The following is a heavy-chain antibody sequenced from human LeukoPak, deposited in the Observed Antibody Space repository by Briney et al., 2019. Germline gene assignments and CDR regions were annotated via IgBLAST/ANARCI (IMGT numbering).Heavy chain of an antibody. CDR3: ARDMDQLPDEN. CDR1: GFTVSSNY. V-gene: IGHV3-53*01. CDR2: IYSGGST. J-gene: IGHJ4*02. Sequence: GGSLRLSCAASGFTVSSNYMSWVRQAPGKGLEWVSVIYSGGSTYYADSVKGRFTISRDNSKNSLYLQMSSLRVEDTAVYYCARDMDQLPDENWGRGTLVTVSS. D-gene: IGHD1-1*01.